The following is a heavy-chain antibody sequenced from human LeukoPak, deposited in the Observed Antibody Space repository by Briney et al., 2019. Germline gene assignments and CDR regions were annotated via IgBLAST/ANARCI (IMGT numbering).Heavy chain of an antibody. CDR1: GYTFTGYY. CDR3: ARAMVRGVITPDY. J-gene: IGHJ4*02. CDR2: INPNSGGT. D-gene: IGHD3-10*01. V-gene: IGHV1-2*06. Sequence: ASVKVSCKASGYTFTGYYMNWVRQAPGQGLEWMGRINPNSGGTNYAQKFQGRVTMTRDTSISTAYMELSRLRSDDTAVYYCARAMVRGVITPDYWGQGTLVTVSS.